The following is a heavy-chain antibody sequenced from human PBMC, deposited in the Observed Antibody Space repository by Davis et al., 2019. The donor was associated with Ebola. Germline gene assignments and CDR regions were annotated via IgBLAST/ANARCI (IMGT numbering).Heavy chain of an antibody. CDR2: IYPGDSDT. CDR1: GSSFTSNW. Sequence: GESLKISCKGSGSSFTSNWIGWVRQMPGKGLEWMGSIYPGDSDTRYSPSFQGQVTISADKSITTAYLQWSSLKASDTAMYYCARLSSSSWFHGMDVWGQGTTVTVSS. J-gene: IGHJ6*02. CDR3: ARLSSSSWFHGMDV. D-gene: IGHD6-13*01. V-gene: IGHV5-51*01.